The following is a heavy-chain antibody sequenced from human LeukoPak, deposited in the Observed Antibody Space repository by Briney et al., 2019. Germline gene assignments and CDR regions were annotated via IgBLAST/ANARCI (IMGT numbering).Heavy chain of an antibody. Sequence: GSSVKVSCKASGGTFSSYAISWVRQAPGQGLEWMGGIIPIFGTANYAQKFQGRVTITADESTSTAYMELSSLRSEDTAVYYCARKGGSESRYVSTTGTHDAFDIWGQGTMVTVSS. CDR2: IIPIFGTA. D-gene: IGHD1-1*01. CDR1: GGTFSSYA. CDR3: ARKGGSESRYVSTTGTHDAFDI. V-gene: IGHV1-69*01. J-gene: IGHJ3*02.